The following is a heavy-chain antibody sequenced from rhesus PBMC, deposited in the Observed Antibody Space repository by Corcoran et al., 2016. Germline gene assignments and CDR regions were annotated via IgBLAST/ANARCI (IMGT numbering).Heavy chain of an antibody. CDR3: AKDRYNIWTGYYYGLDS. V-gene: IGHV5-20*01. J-gene: IGHJ6*01. D-gene: IGHD3-3*01. CDR1: GYSFTSYW. Sequence: EVQLVQSGAEVKRPGESLKISCKTSGYSFTSYWISWVRQMPGKGLEWMGAIDPSDSDSRYYPPFQGQVNISAYKSLSTAYLQWSRLKASDTATYYCAKDRYNIWTGYYYGLDSWGQGVVVTVSS. CDR2: IDPSDSDS.